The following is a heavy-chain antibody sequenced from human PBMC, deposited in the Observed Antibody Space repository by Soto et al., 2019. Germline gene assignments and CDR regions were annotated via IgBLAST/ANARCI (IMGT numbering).Heavy chain of an antibody. D-gene: IGHD6-19*01. CDR1: SGSFSGYY. CDR2: INHSGST. J-gene: IGHJ4*02. Sequence: PSETLSLTCAVYSGSFSGYYWSWIRQPPGKGLEWIGEINHSGSTNYNPSLKSRVTISVDTTKNQFSLKLSSVTTADTAVYYCGRLLSGWPRGFDYWGQGTLVTVSS. CDR3: GRLLSGWPRGFDY. V-gene: IGHV4-34*01.